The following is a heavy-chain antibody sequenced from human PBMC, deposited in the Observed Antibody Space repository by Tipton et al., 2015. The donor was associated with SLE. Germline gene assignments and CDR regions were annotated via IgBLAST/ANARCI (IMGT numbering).Heavy chain of an antibody. CDR3: ARDPAGGRYSSSWYYFDY. D-gene: IGHD6-13*01. V-gene: IGHV4-4*07. CDR2: IYTSGST. CDR1: GGSISSYY. J-gene: IGHJ4*02. Sequence: LRLSCTVSGGSISSYYWSWIRQPAGKGLEWIGRIYTSGSTNYNPSLKSRVTMSVDTSKNQFSLKLSSVTAADTAVYYCARDPAGGRYSSSWYYFDYWGQGTLVTVSS.